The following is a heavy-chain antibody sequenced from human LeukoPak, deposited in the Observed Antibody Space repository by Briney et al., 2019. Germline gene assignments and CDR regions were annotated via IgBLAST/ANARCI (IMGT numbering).Heavy chain of an antibody. J-gene: IGHJ4*02. CDR3: ARHQRPPYYFDY. CDR1: GFTVSSNE. Sequence: PGGSLRLSCAASGFTVSSNEMSWVRQAPGKGLEWIGEINHSGSTNYNPSLKSRVTISVDTSKNQFSLKLSSVTAADTAVYYCARHQRPPYYFDYWGQGTLVTVSS. CDR2: INHSGST. V-gene: IGHV4-34*01.